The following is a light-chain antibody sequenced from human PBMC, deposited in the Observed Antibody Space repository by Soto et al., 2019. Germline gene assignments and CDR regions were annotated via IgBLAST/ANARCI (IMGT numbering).Light chain of an antibody. CDR3: QQRHMWPIT. CDR1: QSFRGL. Sequence: LPECPVHLSFFSGERATLACRTSQSFRGLLAWYQQKSGQAPRLLIYDAYNRATGIPPRFSGSGSGTDFTLTISSLEPEDSAVYYCQQRHMWPITFGQATRLEIK. J-gene: IGKJ5*01. V-gene: IGKV3-11*01. CDR2: DAY.